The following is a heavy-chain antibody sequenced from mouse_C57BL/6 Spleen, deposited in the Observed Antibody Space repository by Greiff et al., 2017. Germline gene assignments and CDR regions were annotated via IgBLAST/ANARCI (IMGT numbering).Heavy chain of an antibody. Sequence: QVQLQQPGAELVRPGSSVKLSCKASGYTFTSYWMDWVKQRPGQGLEWIGNIYPSDSETHYNQKFKDKATLTVDKSSSTAYMQLSSLTSEDSAVYYCAKVGSYDAMYYWGQGTSVTVSS. J-gene: IGHJ4*01. CDR1: GYTFTSYW. CDR3: AKVGSYDAMYY. V-gene: IGHV1-61*01. D-gene: IGHD1-1*01. CDR2: IYPSDSET.